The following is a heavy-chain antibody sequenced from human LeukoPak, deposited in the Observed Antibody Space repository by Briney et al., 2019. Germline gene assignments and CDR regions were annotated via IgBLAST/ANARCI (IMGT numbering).Heavy chain of an antibody. J-gene: IGHJ4*02. D-gene: IGHD3-22*01. CDR2: ILTNGNII. CDR1: GFTFSTYS. V-gene: IGHV3-48*01. Sequence: GGSLRLSCAASGFTFSTYSMNWVRQAPGKGLEWVSYILTNGNIIYYGDSVKGRFTVSRDNSKNTLYLQMNSLRAEDTAVYYCAKGRYYDSSGYYSAPQDYWGQGTLVTVSS. CDR3: AKGRYYDSSGYYSAPQDY.